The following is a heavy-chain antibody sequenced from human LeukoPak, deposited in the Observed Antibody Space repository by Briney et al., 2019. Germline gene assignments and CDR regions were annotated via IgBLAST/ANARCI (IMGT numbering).Heavy chain of an antibody. CDR2: INDDGSRF. Sequence: GGSLRLSCVGSGFTFNFYWMHWVRQAPGKGLEWVSHINDDGSRFTYADFVKGRFTNSRDNAKNTVYLQMNSLRVEDTAVYYCARVRTNAYGSDYWGQGAQVTVSS. V-gene: IGHV3-74*03. J-gene: IGHJ4*02. D-gene: IGHD3-10*01. CDR1: GFTFNFYW. CDR3: ARVRTNAYGSDY.